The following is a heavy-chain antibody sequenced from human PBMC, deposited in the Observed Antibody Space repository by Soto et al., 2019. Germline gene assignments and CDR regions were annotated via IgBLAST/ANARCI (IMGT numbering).Heavy chain of an antibody. V-gene: IGHV5-51*01. CDR2: IYPGDSDT. J-gene: IGHJ4*02. D-gene: IGHD3-22*01. CDR1: GYSFTSYW. Sequence: LGESLKISCKGSGYSFTSYWIGWVRQIPGKGLEWMGIIYPGDSDTRYSPPFQGQVTISADKSISTAYLQWSSLKASDTAMYYCARLTHYYDSSGCFDYWGQGTLVTVSS. CDR3: ARLTHYYDSSGCFDY.